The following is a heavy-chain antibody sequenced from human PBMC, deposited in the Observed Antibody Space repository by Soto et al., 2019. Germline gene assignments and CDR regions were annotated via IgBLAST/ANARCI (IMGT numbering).Heavy chain of an antibody. CDR3: ARDRAKVTPAAIYGMDV. D-gene: IGHD2-2*01. V-gene: IGHV1-18*01. CDR2: ISAYNGNT. Sequence: QVQLVQSGAEVKKPGASVKVSCKASGYTFTSYGISWVRQAPGQGLEWMGWISAYNGNTNYAQKLQGRVTMTTDTSTSTAYMELRSLRSDDTAVYYCARDRAKVTPAAIYGMDVWSQGPTVTVSS. CDR1: GYTFTSYG. J-gene: IGHJ6*02.